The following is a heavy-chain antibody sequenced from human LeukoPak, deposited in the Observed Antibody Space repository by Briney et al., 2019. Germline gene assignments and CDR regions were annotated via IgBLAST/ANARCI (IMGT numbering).Heavy chain of an antibody. D-gene: IGHD6-13*01. V-gene: IGHV3-23*01. J-gene: IGHJ4*02. CDR2: ISGSGGST. Sequence: GGSLRLSCAATGFTFSSYAMSWVRQAPGKGLEWVSAISGSGGSTYYADSVKGRFTISRDNSKNTLYLQMNSLRAEDTAVYYCANELAAAVLLYYFDYWGQGTLVTVSS. CDR3: ANELAAAVLLYYFDY. CDR1: GFTFSSYA.